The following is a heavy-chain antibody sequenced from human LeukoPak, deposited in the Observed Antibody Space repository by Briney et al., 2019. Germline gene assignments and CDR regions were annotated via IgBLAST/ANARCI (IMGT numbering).Heavy chain of an antibody. CDR2: ISYDGSNK. CDR3: AKALAVAAYYFDY. Sequence: GGSLRLSCAASGFTFSSYAMHWIRQAPGKGLEWVAVISYDGSNKYYADSVKGRFTISRDNSKNTLYLQMNSLRAEDTAVYYCAKALAVAAYYFDYWGQGTLVTVSS. D-gene: IGHD6-19*01. CDR1: GFTFSSYA. V-gene: IGHV3-30*04. J-gene: IGHJ4*02.